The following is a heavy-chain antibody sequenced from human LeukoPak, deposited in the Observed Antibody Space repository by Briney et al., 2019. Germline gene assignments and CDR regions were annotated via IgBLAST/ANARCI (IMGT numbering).Heavy chain of an antibody. D-gene: IGHD3-10*01. J-gene: IGHJ6*04. CDR3: ARDLYYGSGGYYYYYGMDV. CDR1: GVSISSGGYS. V-gene: IGHV4-30-2*01. Sequence: SETLSLTCAVSGVSISSGGYSWRWIRQPPGKGLEWIGYIYHSGSTYYNPSLKSRVTISVDRSKNQFSLKLSSVTAADTAVYYCARDLYYGSGGYYYYYGMDVWGKGTTVTVSS. CDR2: IYHSGST.